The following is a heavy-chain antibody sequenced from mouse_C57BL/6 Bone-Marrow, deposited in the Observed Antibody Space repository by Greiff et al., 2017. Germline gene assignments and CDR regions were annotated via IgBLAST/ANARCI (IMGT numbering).Heavy chain of an antibody. V-gene: IGHV1-75*01. Sequence: QVQLQQSGPELVKPGASVKISCKASGYTFTDYYINWVKQTPGQGLEWIVWIFPGSGSTYYTEKFKGTATLTVDKSSSTTYMLLSSLTSEDSAVYFYARDGYLYAMDYWGQGTSVTVSA. CDR3: ARDGYLYAMDY. D-gene: IGHD2-2*01. CDR1: GYTFTDYY. CDR2: IFPGSGST. J-gene: IGHJ4*01.